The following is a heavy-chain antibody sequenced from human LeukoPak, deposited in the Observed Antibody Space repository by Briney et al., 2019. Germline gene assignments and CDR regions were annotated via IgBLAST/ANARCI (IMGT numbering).Heavy chain of an antibody. Sequence: GGSLRLSCAASGFTFSSYAMSWVRQAPGKGLEWDSAISGSGGSTYYADSVKGRFTISRDNSKNTLYLQMNSLRAEDTAVYYCARDLGSIWTDFWSGSDAFDIWGQGTMVTVSS. CDR1: GFTFSSYA. J-gene: IGHJ3*02. D-gene: IGHD3-3*01. V-gene: IGHV3-23*01. CDR3: ARDLGSIWTDFWSGSDAFDI. CDR2: ISGSGGST.